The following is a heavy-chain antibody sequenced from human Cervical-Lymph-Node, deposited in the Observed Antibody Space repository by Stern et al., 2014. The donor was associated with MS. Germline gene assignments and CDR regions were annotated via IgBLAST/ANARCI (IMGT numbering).Heavy chain of an antibody. J-gene: IGHJ6*02. CDR3: ARPRWDSSGWYYYYYGMDV. D-gene: IGHD6-19*01. Sequence: VQLVQSGAEVKKPGYSVKVSCKASGGTFSSYAISWVRQAPGQGLEWMGGIIPIFGTANYAQKFQGRVTITADESTSTAYMELSSLRSEDTAVYYCARPRWDSSGWYYYYYGMDVWGQGTTVTVSS. CDR2: IIPIFGTA. CDR1: GGTFSSYA. V-gene: IGHV1-69*01.